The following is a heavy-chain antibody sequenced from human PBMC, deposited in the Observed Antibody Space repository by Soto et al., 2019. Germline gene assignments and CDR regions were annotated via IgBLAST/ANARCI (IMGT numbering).Heavy chain of an antibody. D-gene: IGHD2-21*01. Sequence: QVPLVESGGGVVQPGRSLRLSCAASGFTFSSYAMHWVRQAPGKGLEWVAVISYDGSNKYYADSVKGRFTISRDNXKXXLYLQMNSLRAEDTAVYYCARAVLGSYYYYYGMDVWGQGTTVTVSS. CDR2: ISYDGSNK. J-gene: IGHJ6*02. V-gene: IGHV3-30-3*01. CDR1: GFTFSSYA. CDR3: ARAVLGSYYYYYGMDV.